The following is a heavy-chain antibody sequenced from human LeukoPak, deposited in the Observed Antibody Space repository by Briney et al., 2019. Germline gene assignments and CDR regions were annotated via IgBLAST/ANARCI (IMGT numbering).Heavy chain of an antibody. Sequence: SETLSLTCTVSGYSISSGYFWGWMRQPPGKGLEWIGSIYQSETAHYNPSLKSRVTISVDTSKNQFSLKLSSVTAADTAVYYCARHSLTGTPLGWFDPWGQGTLVTVSS. CDR2: IYQSETA. CDR1: GYSISSGYF. V-gene: IGHV4-38-2*02. CDR3: ARHSLTGTPLGWFDP. D-gene: IGHD1-1*01. J-gene: IGHJ5*02.